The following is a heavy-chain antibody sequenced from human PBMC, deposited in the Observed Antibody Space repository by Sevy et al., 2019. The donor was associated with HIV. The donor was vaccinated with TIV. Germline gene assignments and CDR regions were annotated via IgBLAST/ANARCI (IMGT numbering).Heavy chain of an antibody. CDR1: GFTFSSYW. Sequence: GGSLRLSCTASGFTFSSYWMNWVRQAPGKGLEWVAVISYDGSNKYYADSVKGRFTISRDNSKNTLYLQMDGLRAEDTALYYCARDDEPDYYYFDMDVWGQGTMVTVSS. CDR3: ARDDEPDYYYFDMDV. V-gene: IGHV3-30-3*01. CDR2: ISYDGSNK. J-gene: IGHJ6*02.